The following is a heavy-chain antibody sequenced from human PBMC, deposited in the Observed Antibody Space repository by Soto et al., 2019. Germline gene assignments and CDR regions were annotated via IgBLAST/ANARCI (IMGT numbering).Heavy chain of an antibody. CDR3: ARAGRHYGGDLDP. CDR1: GYTFTNYG. V-gene: IGHV1-18*01. Sequence: QVQLVQSGDEVKKPGGSVRVSCKASGYTFTNYGISWVRQAPGQGLELMGWISAYNGDTNFAQKFRGRVSLTTDASTRTAYMELRNLRSDDTAVYYCARAGRHYGGDLDPWGQGTLVTVSS. J-gene: IGHJ5*02. D-gene: IGHD2-21*02. CDR2: ISAYNGDT.